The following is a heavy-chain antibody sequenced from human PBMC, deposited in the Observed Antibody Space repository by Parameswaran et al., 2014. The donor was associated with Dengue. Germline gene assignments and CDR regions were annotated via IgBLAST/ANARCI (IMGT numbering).Heavy chain of an antibody. Sequence: WVRQAPGQGLEWMGWMNPNSGNTGYAQKFQGRVTMTRNTSIGTAYMELSSLRSEDTAVYYCARAWHDFWSGYFISGAYYYGMDVWGQGTTVTVSS. CDR2: MNPNSGNT. J-gene: IGHJ6*02. CDR3: ARAWHDFWSGYFISGAYYYGMDV. V-gene: IGHV1-8*01. D-gene: IGHD3-3*01.